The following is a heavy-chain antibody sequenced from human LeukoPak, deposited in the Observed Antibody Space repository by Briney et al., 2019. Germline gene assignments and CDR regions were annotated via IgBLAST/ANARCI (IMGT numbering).Heavy chain of an antibody. CDR1: GFTVSSNY. CDR2: IYSGGST. J-gene: IGHJ4*02. D-gene: IGHD4/OR15-4a*01. V-gene: IGHV3-66*02. Sequence: PGGSLRLSCAASGFTVSSNYMSWVRQAPGKGLEWVSVIYSGGSTYYADSVKGRFTISRDNSKNTLYLQMNSLRAEDTAVYYCAKAPARANGYYFDYWGQGTLVTVSS. CDR3: AKAPARANGYYFDY.